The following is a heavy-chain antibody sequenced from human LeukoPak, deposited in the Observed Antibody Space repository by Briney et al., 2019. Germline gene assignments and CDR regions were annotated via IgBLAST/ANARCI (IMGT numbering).Heavy chain of an antibody. V-gene: IGHV3-74*01. CDR2: INSDGSST. CDR3: ARNEVGSIFGVVISYYYYGMDV. CDR1: GFTFSSYW. Sequence: GGSLRLSCAASGFTFSSYWMHWVRQAPGKGLVWVSRINSDGSSTSYADSVKGRFTISRDNAKNTLYLQMNSLRAEDTAVYYCARNEVGSIFGVVISYYYYGMDVWGQGTTVTVSS. D-gene: IGHD3-3*01. J-gene: IGHJ6*02.